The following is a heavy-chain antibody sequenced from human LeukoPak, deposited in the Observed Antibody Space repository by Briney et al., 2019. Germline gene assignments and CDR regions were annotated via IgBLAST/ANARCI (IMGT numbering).Heavy chain of an antibody. D-gene: IGHD3-9*01. CDR2: INHSGST. V-gene: IGHV4-34*01. CDR3: ARHVVRWVRCFDWQRDYYMDA. J-gene: IGHJ6*03. Sequence: SETLSLTCAVYGGSFSGYYWSWIRQPPGKGLEWIGEINHSGSTNYNPSLKSRVTISVDTSKNQFSLKLSSVTAADTAVYYCARHVVRWVRCFDWQRDYYMDAWGKGTTVTISS. CDR1: GGSFSGYY.